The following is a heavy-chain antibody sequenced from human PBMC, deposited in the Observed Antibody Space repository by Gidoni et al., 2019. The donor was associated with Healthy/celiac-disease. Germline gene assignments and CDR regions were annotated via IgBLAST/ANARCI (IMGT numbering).Heavy chain of an antibody. CDR2: IIPIVVPA. Sequence: QVQLVQSGAEVKKPGSSVKVSCKASGGTFSSYAISWVRQAPGQGLEWLGGIIPIVVPANYAQKFQGRVTITADESTSTAYMELSSLRSEDTAVYYCARDIVVVVAATLHYYGMDVWGQGTTVTVSS. CDR3: ARDIVVVVAATLHYYGMDV. D-gene: IGHD2-15*01. V-gene: IGHV1-69*01. CDR1: GGTFSSYA. J-gene: IGHJ6*02.